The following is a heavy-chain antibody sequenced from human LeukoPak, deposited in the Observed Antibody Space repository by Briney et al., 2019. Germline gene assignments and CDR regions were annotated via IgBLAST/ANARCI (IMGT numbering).Heavy chain of an antibody. CDR1: GFTFSSYS. J-gene: IGHJ4*02. Sequence: GGSLRLSCAASGFTFSSYSMNWVRQAPGKGLEWVSSIDFTSRYIYNADSVKGRFTISRDNAMNTVFLQMKSLRADDTGTYYCARFYFPEEHDRAWYEAHWGQGVLVTVS. V-gene: IGHV3-21*01. CDR3: ARFYFPEEHDRAWYEAH. CDR2: IDFTSRYI. D-gene: IGHD6-19*01.